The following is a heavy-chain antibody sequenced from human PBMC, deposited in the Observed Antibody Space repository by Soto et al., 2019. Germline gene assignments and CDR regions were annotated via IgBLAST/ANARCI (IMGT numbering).Heavy chain of an antibody. D-gene: IGHD6-13*01. CDR2: IYYSGST. CDR1: GGSISSYY. J-gene: IGHJ5*02. CDR3: ARDRAQGAAGRFDP. V-gene: IGHV4-59*01. Sequence: SETLSLTCTVSGGSISSYYWSWISHPPGKGLEWIGYIYYSGSTNYNPPLKSRFTISVDTSKNQFSLKLSPVTAADTAVYYCARDRAQGAAGRFDPWGQGTLVTVSS.